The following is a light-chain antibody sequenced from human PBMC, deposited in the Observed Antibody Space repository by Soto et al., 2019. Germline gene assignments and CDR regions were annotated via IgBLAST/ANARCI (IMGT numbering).Light chain of an antibody. CDR1: QSVSSSY. CDR3: QQYDSSRCT. V-gene: IGKV3-20*01. Sequence: EIVLTQSPGNLSLSPGERATLSCGASQSVSSSYLAWYQQKPGQAPRLLIYGASSRATGIPDRFSGSGSGTDFTLTISRLEPEDFAVYYCQQYDSSRCTFGQGTKLEIK. CDR2: GAS. J-gene: IGKJ2*02.